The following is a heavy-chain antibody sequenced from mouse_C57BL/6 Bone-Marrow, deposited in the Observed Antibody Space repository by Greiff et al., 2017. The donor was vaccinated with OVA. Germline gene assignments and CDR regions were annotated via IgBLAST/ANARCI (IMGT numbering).Heavy chain of an antibody. CDR2: IYPGGGYT. V-gene: IGHV1-63*01. D-gene: IGHD1-1*01. CDR1: GYTFTNYW. J-gene: IGHJ2*01. Sequence: QVQLQQSGAELVRPGTSVKMSCKASGYTFTNYWIGWAKQRPGHGLEWIGDIYPGGGYTNYNEKFKGKATLTADKSSSTAYMQFSSLTSEVSAIYYCARLLLRFYYCECWGQGTTLTVSS. CDR3: ARLLLRFYYCEC.